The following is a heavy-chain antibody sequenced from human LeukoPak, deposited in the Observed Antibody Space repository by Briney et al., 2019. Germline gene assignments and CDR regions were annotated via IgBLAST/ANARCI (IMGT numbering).Heavy chain of an antibody. Sequence: GGSLRLSCAASGFTFSSYAMSWVRQASGKGLEWVSAISGSGGSTYYADSVKGRFTISRDNSKNTLYLQMNSLRAEDTAVYYCAKAESHYDPNSWFDPWGQGTLVTVSS. D-gene: IGHD3-22*01. J-gene: IGHJ5*02. V-gene: IGHV3-23*01. CDR3: AKAESHYDPNSWFDP. CDR2: ISGSGGST. CDR1: GFTFSSYA.